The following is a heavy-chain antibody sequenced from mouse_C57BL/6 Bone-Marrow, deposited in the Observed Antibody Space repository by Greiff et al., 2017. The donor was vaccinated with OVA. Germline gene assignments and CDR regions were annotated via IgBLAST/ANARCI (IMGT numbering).Heavy chain of an antibody. CDR1: GFTFSSYA. CDR3: ARASITTVVARYWYFDV. CDR2: ISDGGSYT. J-gene: IGHJ1*03. Sequence: EVQRVESGGGLVKPGGSLKLSCAASGFTFSSYAMSWVRQTPEKRLEWVATISDGGSYTYYPDNVKGRFTISRDNAKNNLYLQMSHLKSEDTAMYYCARASITTVVARYWYFDVWGTGTTVTVSS. D-gene: IGHD1-1*01. V-gene: IGHV5-4*01.